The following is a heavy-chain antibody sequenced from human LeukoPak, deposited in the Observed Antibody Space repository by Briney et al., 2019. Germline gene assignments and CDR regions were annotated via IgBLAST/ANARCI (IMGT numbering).Heavy chain of an antibody. CDR3: ALSTGTTSDDY. J-gene: IGHJ4*02. Sequence: PSGTLSPTCAVYGGSFSGYYWSWIRQPPGKGLEWIGEINHSGSTNYNPSLKSRVTISVDTSKNQFSLKLSSVTAADTAVYYCALSTGTTSDDYWGQGTLVTVSS. CDR1: GGSFSGYY. V-gene: IGHV4-34*01. D-gene: IGHD1-1*01. CDR2: INHSGST.